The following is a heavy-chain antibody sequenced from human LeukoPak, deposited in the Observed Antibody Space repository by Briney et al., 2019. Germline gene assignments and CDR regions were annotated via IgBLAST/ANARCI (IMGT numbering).Heavy chain of an antibody. CDR3: ARERQYYDFWSGYDGRYYFDY. Sequence: SETLSLTCTVSGGSISSYYWSWIRQPAGKGLEWIGRIYTSGSTNYNPSLKSRVTMSVDTSKNQFSLKLSSVTAAGTAVYYCARERQYYDFWSGYDGRYYFDYWGQGTLVTVSS. J-gene: IGHJ4*02. CDR2: IYTSGST. CDR1: GGSISSYY. V-gene: IGHV4-4*07. D-gene: IGHD3-3*01.